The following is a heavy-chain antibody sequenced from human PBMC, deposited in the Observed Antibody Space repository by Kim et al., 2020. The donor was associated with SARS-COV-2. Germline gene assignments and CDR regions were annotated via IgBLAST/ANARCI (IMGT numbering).Heavy chain of an antibody. D-gene: IGHD2-8*01. CDR2: ISYDGSDK. V-gene: IGHV3-30*18. J-gene: IGHJ4*01. CDR1: GFTFSSYG. CDR3: AKGACKWCSYPYFSY. Sequence: GGSLRLSCAASGFTFSSYGMHWVRQAPGKGLEWVAVISYDGSDKYYADSVKGRVTISRDNSKNTLYLQMNSLRSEDTAVYYCAKGACKWCSYPYFSY.